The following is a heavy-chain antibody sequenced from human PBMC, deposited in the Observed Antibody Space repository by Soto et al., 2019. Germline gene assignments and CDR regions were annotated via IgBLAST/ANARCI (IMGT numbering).Heavy chain of an antibody. D-gene: IGHD3-10*01. CDR1: GGTFSSYA. V-gene: IGHV1-69*01. Sequence: QVQLVQSGAEVKKPGSSVKVSCKASGGTFSSYAISWVRQAHGQGLEWMGGIIPIFGTANYAQKFQGRVTIAGDESTSTAYRVPGSPSSEDTAVSYCARVAVIGGSYYGMDVWGQGTTVTVSS. CDR3: ARVAVIGGSYYGMDV. J-gene: IGHJ6*02. CDR2: IIPIFGTA.